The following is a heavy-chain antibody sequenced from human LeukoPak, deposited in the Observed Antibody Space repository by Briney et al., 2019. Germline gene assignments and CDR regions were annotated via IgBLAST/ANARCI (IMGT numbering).Heavy chain of an antibody. D-gene: IGHD6-13*01. Sequence: GGSLRLSCEASGIIFSSYALSWVRQAPGTGLEWVAIISGNGVSKDYADSVKGRFAISGDNSKNTLYLQMDSLTAEDTAVYYCAKSFSSTCLDYWGQGTLVTVSS. CDR3: AKSFSSTCLDY. V-gene: IGHV3-23*01. CDR1: GIIFSSYA. CDR2: ISGNGVSK. J-gene: IGHJ4*02.